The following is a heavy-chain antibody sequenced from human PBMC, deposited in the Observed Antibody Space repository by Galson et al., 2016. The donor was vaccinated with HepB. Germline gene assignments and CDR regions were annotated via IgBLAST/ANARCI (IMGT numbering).Heavy chain of an antibody. V-gene: IGHV1-18*01. D-gene: IGHD6-13*01. CDR3: ARGGGAAAAA. Sequence: SVKVSCKASGYTFTSYAISWVRQAPAQALEYLGWIDTSNGNTNYPQKFQDRVTLTTDTSTSTTYMELRSLISDDTAVYYCARGGGAAAAAWGKGTLVTVSS. CDR1: GYTFTSYA. CDR2: IDTSNGNT. J-gene: IGHJ5*02.